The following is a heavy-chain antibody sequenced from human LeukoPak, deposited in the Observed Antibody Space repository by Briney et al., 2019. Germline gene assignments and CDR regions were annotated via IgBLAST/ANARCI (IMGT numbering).Heavy chain of an antibody. V-gene: IGHV1-18*01. D-gene: IGHD2-8*01. CDR2: ISAYNVNT. CDR3: ARQWSPLYYFDY. J-gene: IGHJ4*02. Sequence: ASVKVSCKASGYTFTSYGISWVRQAPGQGLEWMGWISAYNVNTNYAQKLQGRVTMTTDTSTSTAYMELRSLRSDDTAVYYCARQWSPLYYFDYWGQGTLVTVSS. CDR1: GYTFTSYG.